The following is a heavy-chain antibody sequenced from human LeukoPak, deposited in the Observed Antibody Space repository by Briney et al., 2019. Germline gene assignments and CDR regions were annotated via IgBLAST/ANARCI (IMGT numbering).Heavy chain of an antibody. D-gene: IGHD3-10*01. J-gene: IGHJ3*02. CDR3: AKATTLWFGELSHAFDI. V-gene: IGHV3-23*01. CDR2: ISGSGGST. CDR1: GFTFSSYA. Sequence: GGSLRLSCAASGFTFSSYAVSWVRQAPGKGLEWVSAISGSGGSTYYADSVKGRFTISRDNSKNTLYLQMNSLRAEDTAVYYCAKATTLWFGELSHAFDIWGQGTMVTVSS.